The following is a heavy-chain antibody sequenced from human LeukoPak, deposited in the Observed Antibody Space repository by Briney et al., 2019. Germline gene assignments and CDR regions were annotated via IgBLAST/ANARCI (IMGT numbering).Heavy chain of an antibody. J-gene: IGHJ4*02. D-gene: IGHD4-17*01. CDR3: ARDVFGDHGDY. Sequence: PSETLSLTCAVYGGSFSGYYWSWIRQPPGKGLEWIGEINHSGSTNYDPSLKSRVTISVDTSKNQFSLKLSSVTAADTAVYYCARDVFGDHGDYWGQGTLVTVSS. CDR1: GGSFSGYY. CDR2: INHSGST. V-gene: IGHV4-34*01.